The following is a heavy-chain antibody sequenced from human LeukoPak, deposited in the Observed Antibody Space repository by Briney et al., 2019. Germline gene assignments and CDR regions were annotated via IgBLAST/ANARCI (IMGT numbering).Heavy chain of an antibody. D-gene: IGHD6-19*01. Sequence: GGSLRLSCAASGFTFSSYSMNWVRQAPGKGLEWVSSISSSSSYIYYADSVKGRFTISRDNAKNSLYLQTNSLRAEDTAVYYCAREVPNLVAVPNDYWGQGTLVTVSS. CDR3: AREVPNLVAVPNDY. CDR1: GFTFSSYS. CDR2: ISSSSSYI. J-gene: IGHJ4*02. V-gene: IGHV3-21*01.